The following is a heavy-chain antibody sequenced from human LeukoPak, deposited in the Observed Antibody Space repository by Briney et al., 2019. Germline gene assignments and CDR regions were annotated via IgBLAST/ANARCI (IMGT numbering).Heavy chain of an antibody. Sequence: GGSLRLSCAASGFTFSNYAMHWVRQAPGKGLEWVAVISYDGSKKYYADSVKGRFTISRDNSKNTLYLQMNSLRAEDTAVYYCTRGGGGYYGDYGNNNWGQGTLVTVSS. D-gene: IGHD4-17*01. J-gene: IGHJ4*02. CDR1: GFTFSNYA. CDR3: TRGGGGYYGDYGNNN. CDR2: ISYDGSKK. V-gene: IGHV3-30*14.